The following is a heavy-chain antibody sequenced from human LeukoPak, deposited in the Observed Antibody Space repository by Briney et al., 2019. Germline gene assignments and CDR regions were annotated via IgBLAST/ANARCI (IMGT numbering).Heavy chain of an antibody. D-gene: IGHD2-15*01. CDR1: GFTFSSYA. J-gene: IGHJ4*02. V-gene: IGHV3-23*01. CDR3: ARSPRSGGSGYFDY. Sequence: PGGSLRLSCAASGFTFSSYAMSWVRQAPGKGLEWVSAISGSGGSTYYADSVKGRFTISRDNSKNTLYLQMNSLRAEDTAVYYCARSPRSGGSGYFDYWGQGTLVTVSS. CDR2: ISGSGGST.